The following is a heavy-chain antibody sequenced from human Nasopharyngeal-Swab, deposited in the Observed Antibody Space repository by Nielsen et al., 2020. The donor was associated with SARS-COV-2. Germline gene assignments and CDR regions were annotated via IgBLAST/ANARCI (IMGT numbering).Heavy chain of an antibody. V-gene: IGHV4-59*08. J-gene: IGHJ5*02. CDR3: ATQRLDYYYDSSGYYSNWFDP. CDR1: GGSISSYY. D-gene: IGHD3-22*01. Sequence: SETLSLTCTVSGGSISSYYWSWIRQSPGKGLEWIGYFYYSGITNYNPSLKSRVTILIDTSKNQFSLKLSSVTAADTAVYYCATQRLDYYYDSSGYYSNWFDPWGQGTLVTVSS. CDR2: FYYSGIT.